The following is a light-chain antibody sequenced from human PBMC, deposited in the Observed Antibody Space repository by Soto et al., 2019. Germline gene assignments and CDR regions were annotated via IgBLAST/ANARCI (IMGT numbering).Light chain of an antibody. J-gene: IGLJ1*01. CDR3: SSYTSSNTYV. Sequence: QSALTQPASVSGSPGQSITISCTGASSDLGDYNYVSWYQQYPGKAPKLMIYDVGARPSGVSDRFSGSKSGNTASLTISGLQAEDEGDYYCSSYTSSNTYVFGPGTKVTVL. CDR2: DVG. CDR1: SSDLGDYNY. V-gene: IGLV2-14*01.